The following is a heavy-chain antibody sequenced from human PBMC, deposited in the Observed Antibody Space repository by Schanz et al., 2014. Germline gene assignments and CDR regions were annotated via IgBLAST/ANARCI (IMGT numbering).Heavy chain of an antibody. J-gene: IGHJ6*02. D-gene: IGHD2-15*01. CDR3: ARVELSVYYYAMDV. V-gene: IGHV3-30*03. CDR2: ISYHGSER. Sequence: QVQLVESGGGVVQPGRSLRLSCAGSGFSFSDYGMHWVRQAPGRGLEWVAVISYHGSERYYADSVKGRFTISRDNSKNTLYLQMNSLRAEDAAVYYCARVELSVYYYAMDVWGQGTTVIVSS. CDR1: GFSFSDYG.